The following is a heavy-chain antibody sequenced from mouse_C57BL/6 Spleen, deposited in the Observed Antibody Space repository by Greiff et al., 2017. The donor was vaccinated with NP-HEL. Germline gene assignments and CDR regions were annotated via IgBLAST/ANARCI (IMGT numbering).Heavy chain of an antibody. J-gene: IGHJ3*01. Sequence: QVQLQQPGAELVMPGASVKLSCKASGYTFTSYWMHWVKQRPGQGLEWIGEIDPSDSYTNYNQKFKGKSTLTVDKSSSTAYMQLSSLTSEDFAVYYCARWGDSFAYWGQGTLVTVSA. CDR2: IDPSDSYT. CDR1: GYTFTSYW. D-gene: IGHD2-13*01. CDR3: ARWGDSFAY. V-gene: IGHV1-69*01.